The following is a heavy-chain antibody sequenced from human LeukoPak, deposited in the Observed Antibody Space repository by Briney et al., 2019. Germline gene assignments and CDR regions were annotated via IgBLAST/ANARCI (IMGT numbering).Heavy chain of an antibody. CDR3: ARGPSGYDSYFDY. CDR2: MYYSGSI. D-gene: IGHD5-12*01. V-gene: IGHV4-59*01. CDR1: GGSISSYY. Sequence: SETLSLTCTVSGGSISSYYWSWIRQPPGKGLEWIGYMYYSGSINYNPSLKSRVTISVDTSKKQFSLKLYSVTAADTAVYYCARGPSGYDSYFDYWGQGTLVTVSS. J-gene: IGHJ4*02.